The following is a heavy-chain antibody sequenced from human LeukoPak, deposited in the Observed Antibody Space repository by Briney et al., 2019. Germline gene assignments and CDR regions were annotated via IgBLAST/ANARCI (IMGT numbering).Heavy chain of an antibody. Sequence: GGSLRLSCAASGFTFSSYAMHWVRQAPGKGLEWVAVISYDGSNKYYADSVKGRFTISRDNSKNTLYLQMNSLRAEDTAVYYCARVHYFDYWGQGTLVTVSS. CDR3: ARVHYFDY. V-gene: IGHV3-30*04. J-gene: IGHJ4*02. CDR2: ISYDGSNK. CDR1: GFTFSSYA.